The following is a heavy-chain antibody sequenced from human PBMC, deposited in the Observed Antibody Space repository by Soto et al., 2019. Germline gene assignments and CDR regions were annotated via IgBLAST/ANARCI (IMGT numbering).Heavy chain of an antibody. J-gene: IGHJ6*02. Sequence: GESLKISWKGSGYSFTSYWISWMRQMPGKGLEWMGRIDPSDSYTNYSPSFQGHVTISADKSISTAYLQWSSLKASDTAMYYCASLVLDYDILTGPPSYYYGMDVWGQGTTVTVSS. CDR2: IDPSDSYT. CDR1: GYSFTSYW. CDR3: ASLVLDYDILTGPPSYYYGMDV. D-gene: IGHD3-9*01. V-gene: IGHV5-10-1*01.